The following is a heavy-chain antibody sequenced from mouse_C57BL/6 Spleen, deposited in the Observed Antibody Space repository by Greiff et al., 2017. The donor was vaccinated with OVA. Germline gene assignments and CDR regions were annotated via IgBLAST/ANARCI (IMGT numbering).Heavy chain of an antibody. CDR3: ARYYYGSSYSFAY. CDR1: GFTFSDYG. D-gene: IGHD1-1*01. Sequence: EVQVVESGGGLVKPGGSLKLSCAASGFTFSDYGMHWVRQAPEKGLEWVAYISSGSSTIYYADTVKGRFTISIDNAKKTLFLQMTSLRSEDTAMYYCARYYYGSSYSFAYWGQGTLVTVSA. CDR2: ISSGSSTI. J-gene: IGHJ3*01. V-gene: IGHV5-17*01.